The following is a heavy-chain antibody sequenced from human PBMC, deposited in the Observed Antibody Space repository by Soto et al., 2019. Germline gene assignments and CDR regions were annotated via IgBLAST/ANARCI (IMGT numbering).Heavy chain of an antibody. Sequence: GGSLRLSCAASGFTFSNAWMSWVRQAPGKGLEWVGRIKSKTDGGTTDYAAPVKGRFTISRDDSKNTLYLQMNSLKTEYTAVYYFTTDPCSSSWYYFDYWGQGTLVTVSS. J-gene: IGHJ4*02. V-gene: IGHV3-15*01. CDR3: TTDPCSSSWYYFDY. D-gene: IGHD6-13*01. CDR2: IKSKTDGGTT. CDR1: GFTFSNAW.